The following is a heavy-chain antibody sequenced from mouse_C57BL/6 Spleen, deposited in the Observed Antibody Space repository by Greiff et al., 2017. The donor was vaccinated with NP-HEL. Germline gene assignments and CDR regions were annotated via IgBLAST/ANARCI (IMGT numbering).Heavy chain of an antibody. J-gene: IGHJ1*03. CDR1: GYTFTSYG. Sequence: QVQLQQSGAELARPGASVKLSCKASGYTFTSYGISWVKQRTGQGLEWIGEIYPRSGNTYYNEKFKGKATLTADKSSSTAYMELRSLTSEDSAVYFCAREDLTGREYFDVWGTGTTVTVSS. V-gene: IGHV1-81*01. CDR2: IYPRSGNT. CDR3: AREDLTGREYFDV. D-gene: IGHD4-1*01.